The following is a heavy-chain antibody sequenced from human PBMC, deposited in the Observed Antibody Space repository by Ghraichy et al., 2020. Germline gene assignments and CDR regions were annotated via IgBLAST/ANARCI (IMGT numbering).Heavy chain of an antibody. D-gene: IGHD3-16*01. CDR3: TKFRYYDSYGY. Sequence: SETLSLTCTVSGGSVSNSNLYWAWIRQPPGRGLEWIGSIYDSGSTFYNPSLKSRVSISVDTSKNQSSLKLRSVTAADTAVYYCTKFRYYDSYGYWGQGALVTVSS. J-gene: IGHJ4*02. CDR1: GGSVSNSNLY. V-gene: IGHV4-39*01. CDR2: IYDSGST.